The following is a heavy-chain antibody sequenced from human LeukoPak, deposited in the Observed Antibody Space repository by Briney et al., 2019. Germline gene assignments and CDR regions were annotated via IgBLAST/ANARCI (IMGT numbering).Heavy chain of an antibody. CDR1: GGSISSGSYY. J-gene: IGHJ5*02. CDR2: IYTSGST. D-gene: IGHD1-26*01. CDR3: ARDKLWEPVQGPSYNWFDP. V-gene: IGHV4-61*02. Sequence: SSETLSLTCTVSGGSISSGSYYWSWIRQPAGKGLEWIGRIYTSGSTNYNPSLKSRVTISVDTSKNQFSLKLSSVTAADTAVYYCARDKLWEPVQGPSYNWFDPWGQGTLVTVSS.